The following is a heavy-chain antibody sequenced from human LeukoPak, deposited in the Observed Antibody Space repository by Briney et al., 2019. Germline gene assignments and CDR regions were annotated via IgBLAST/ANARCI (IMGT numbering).Heavy chain of an antibody. J-gene: IGHJ4*02. V-gene: IGHV3-23*01. CDR1: GFTFSSYA. CDR2: IGGGGGAT. Sequence: VGSLRVSCAASGFTFSSYAMSWVRQAPGKGLEWVSVIGGGGGATYFADSVKGRFTISRDNSKNTLYLQMNSLRAEDTAVYYCAKRGSYCFDYWGQGTLVTVSS. D-gene: IGHD3-10*01. CDR3: AKRGSYCFDY.